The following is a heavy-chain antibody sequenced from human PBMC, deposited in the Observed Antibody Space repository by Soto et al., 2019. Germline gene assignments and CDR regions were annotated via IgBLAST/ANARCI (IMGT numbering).Heavy chain of an antibody. CDR3: AREITIFGVVSVPYYYGMDV. J-gene: IGHJ6*02. Sequence: ASVKVSCKASGYTFTSYGISWVRQAPGRGLEWMGWISAYNGNTNYAQKLQGRVTMTTDTSTSTAYMELRSLRSDDTAVYYCAREITIFGVVSVPYYYGMDVWGQGTTVTVSS. CDR1: GYTFTSYG. CDR2: ISAYNGNT. D-gene: IGHD3-3*01. V-gene: IGHV1-18*01.